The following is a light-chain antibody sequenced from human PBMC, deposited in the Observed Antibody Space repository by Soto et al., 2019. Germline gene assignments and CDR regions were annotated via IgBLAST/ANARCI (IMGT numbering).Light chain of an antibody. J-gene: IGKJ5*01. CDR3: QQRSDWPPIT. V-gene: IGKV3-11*01. CDR2: GAS. CDR1: QSVSSD. Sequence: EIVLTQSPATLSLSPGERATLSCRASQSVSSDLAWYQHKPGQAPRLLIYGASNRATGIPARFSGSGSGTDLTLTISSLETEDFAVYYCQQRSDWPPITFGQGTRLEIK.